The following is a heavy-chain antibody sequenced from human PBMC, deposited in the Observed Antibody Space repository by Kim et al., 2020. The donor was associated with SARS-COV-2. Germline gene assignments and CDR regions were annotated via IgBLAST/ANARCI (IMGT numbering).Heavy chain of an antibody. CDR1: GFSLNTRDMC. J-gene: IGHJ5*02. CDR2: IAWDDDK. Sequence: SGPTLVNPTQTLTLTCTFSGFSLNTRDMCVTWIRQPPGKPLEWLARIAWDDDKYYNTSLQTRLTIAKDTSKNQVVLTMPNMDPVDTATYYCARILGGKGGWFDPWGQGTLVTVAS. V-gene: IGHV2-70*11. CDR3: ARILGGKGGWFDP. D-gene: IGHD3-16*01.